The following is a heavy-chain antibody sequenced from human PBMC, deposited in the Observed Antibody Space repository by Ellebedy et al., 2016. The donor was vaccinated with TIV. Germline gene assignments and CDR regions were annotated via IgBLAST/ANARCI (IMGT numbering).Heavy chain of an antibody. J-gene: IGHJ4*02. CDR2: INSDGSST. V-gene: IGHV3-74*01. D-gene: IGHD3-10*01. CDR1: GFTFSSYS. Sequence: GESLKISCAASGFTFSSYSMNWVRQAPGKGLEWVSRINSDGSSTSYADSVKGRFTISRDNAKNTLSLQMNSLRAEDTAVYYCAKDTDFSARGVSVFDYWGQGTLVTVSS. CDR3: AKDTDFSARGVSVFDY.